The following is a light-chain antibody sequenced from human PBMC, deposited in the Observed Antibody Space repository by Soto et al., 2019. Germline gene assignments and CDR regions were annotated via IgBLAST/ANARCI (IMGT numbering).Light chain of an antibody. J-gene: IGKJ4*01. V-gene: IGKV3-15*01. Sequence: IVMTQSPATLSVSPGERGTLXCRASQSFSSDFGWYQQKPGQAPRHLIYGASTRANVSPPSFSGSGSATEFTRTISSRQSEDFAVYYCQQYDNWPLTFGGGTKVDIK. CDR3: QQYDNWPLT. CDR2: GAS. CDR1: QSFSSD.